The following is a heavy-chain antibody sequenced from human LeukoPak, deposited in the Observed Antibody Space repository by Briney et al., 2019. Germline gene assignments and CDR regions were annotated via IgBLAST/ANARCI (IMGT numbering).Heavy chain of an antibody. V-gene: IGHV4-59*08. CDR1: RDSIRSYY. J-gene: IGHJ4*02. CDR2: IYNSGST. D-gene: IGHD3-22*01. CDR3: ARQRYDSSGYYDDY. Sequence: SETLSLTCIVSRDSIRSYYWSWIRQPPEKGLEWIGNIYNSGSTKYNPSLKTRVTISLDTSNNQFSLKLNSVTAADTAVYYCARQRYDSSGYYDDYWGQGTLVTVSS.